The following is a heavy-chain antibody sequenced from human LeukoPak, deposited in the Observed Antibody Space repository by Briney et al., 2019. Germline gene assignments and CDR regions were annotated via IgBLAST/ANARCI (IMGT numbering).Heavy chain of an antibody. J-gene: IGHJ5*02. V-gene: IGHV1-18*01. CDR3: ARVPYYWGSGSPHANWFDP. CDR2: ISTYNNDT. Sequence: ASVKVSCKASGYTFTNYGIAWVRQAPGQGLEWMGWISTYNNDTKYSQKVQGRVSMTTDTSTRTAYMELTSLRSDDTAVYYCARVPYYWGSGSPHANWFDPWGQGTLVTVSS. CDR1: GYTFTNYG. D-gene: IGHD3-10*01.